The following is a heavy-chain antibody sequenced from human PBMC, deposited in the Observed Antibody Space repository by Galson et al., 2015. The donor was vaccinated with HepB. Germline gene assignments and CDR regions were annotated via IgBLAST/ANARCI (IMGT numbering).Heavy chain of an antibody. J-gene: IGHJ6*02. CDR3: ARAGCSGGSCYSTDYYYYGMDV. CDR2: ISYDGSNK. V-gene: IGHV3-30*03. Sequence: SLRLSCAASGFTFSSYGMHWVRQAPGKGLEWVAVISYDGSNKYYADSVKGRFTISRDNSKNTLCLQMNSLRAEDTAVYYCARAGCSGGSCYSTDYYYYGMDVWGQGTTVTVSS. CDR1: GFTFSSYG. D-gene: IGHD2-15*01.